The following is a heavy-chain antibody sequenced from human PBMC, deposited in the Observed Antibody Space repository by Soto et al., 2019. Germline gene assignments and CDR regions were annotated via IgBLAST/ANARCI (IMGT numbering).Heavy chain of an antibody. Sequence: ITLKESGPTVVKPTQTLTLTFTFSGFSCTSSGMGVGWIRQPPGKALEWLALIYWEDDRRYSPSLKNRLTITEDPSKIPVVLTATNMHPVDTATYYCAHHAFSYHSSGYSLDPAFDIWGQGTVVTVYS. CDR2: IYWEDDR. V-gene: IGHV2-5*02. CDR1: GFSCTSSGMG. CDR3: AHHAFSYHSSGYSLDPAFDI. J-gene: IGHJ3*02. D-gene: IGHD3-22*01.